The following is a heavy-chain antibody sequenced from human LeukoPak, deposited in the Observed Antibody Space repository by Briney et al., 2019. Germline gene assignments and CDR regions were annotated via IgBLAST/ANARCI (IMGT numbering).Heavy chain of an antibody. D-gene: IGHD3-22*01. CDR1: GFTFSSYW. CDR3: ARDHDSSGYYYANNFDY. J-gene: IGHJ4*02. CDR2: IKQDGSEK. V-gene: IGHV3-7*01. Sequence: GGSLRLSCAASGFTFSSYWMSWVRQAPGKGLGWVANIKQDGSEKYYVDSVKGRFTISRDNAKNSLYLQMNSLRAEDTAVYYCARDHDSSGYYYANNFDYWGQGTLVTVSS.